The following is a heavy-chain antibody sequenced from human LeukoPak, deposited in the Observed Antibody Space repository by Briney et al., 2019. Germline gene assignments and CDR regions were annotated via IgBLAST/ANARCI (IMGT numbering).Heavy chain of an antibody. J-gene: IGHJ3*02. CDR2: IRQSGDIT. V-gene: IGHV3-23*01. CDR3: VRRGGSDGWGAFDI. Sequence: GGSLRLSCAASEFTFSNYVMNWVRQAPGKGLEWVSSIRQSGDITYYADSVKGRFTISRDNSKNTLSLQMNSLSREDTAIYYCVRRGGSDGWGAFDIWGQGTVVTASS. CDR1: EFTFSNYV. D-gene: IGHD5-24*01.